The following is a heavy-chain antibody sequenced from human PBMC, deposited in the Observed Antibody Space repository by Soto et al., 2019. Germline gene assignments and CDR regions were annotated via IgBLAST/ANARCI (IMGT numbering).Heavy chain of an antibody. D-gene: IGHD3-22*01. CDR3: ARGYYDSNGQSNTFDI. CDR1: GGSISSSY. V-gene: IGHV4-59*01. Sequence: SETLSLTCTVSGGSISSSYWSWIRQSPGKGLEWIGYVYYSGSTNYNPSLKSRVTMSVDTSKNQFSLKLSSVTAADTAMYYCARGYYDSNGQSNTFDIWGQGTMVTVSS. CDR2: VYYSGST. J-gene: IGHJ3*02.